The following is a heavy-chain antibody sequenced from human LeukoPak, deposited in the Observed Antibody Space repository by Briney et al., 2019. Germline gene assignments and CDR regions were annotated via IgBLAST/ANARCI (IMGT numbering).Heavy chain of an antibody. D-gene: IGHD4-17*01. CDR3: VRGDGDLFDF. J-gene: IGHJ4*02. V-gene: IGHV3-21*06. CDR2: ISKTSTNV. Sequence: GGSLRLSCAASGFTFRTYNMNWVRQAPGKGLEWVSFISKTSTNVYYGDSVRGRFTISGDNAKNSIHLQMTSLRADDTAVYYCVRGDGDLFDFWGQGILVSVSS. CDR1: GFTFRTYN.